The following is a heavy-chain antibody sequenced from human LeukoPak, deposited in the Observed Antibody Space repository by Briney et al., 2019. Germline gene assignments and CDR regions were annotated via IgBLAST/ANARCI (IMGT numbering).Heavy chain of an antibody. J-gene: IGHJ4*02. CDR1: GLTFSDYY. V-gene: IGHV3-11*01. CDR2: ISSSGSTI. CDR3: AKMYYDFWSGYYDY. D-gene: IGHD3-3*01. Sequence: GGSLRLSCAASGLTFSDYYMSWIRQAPGKGLEWVSYISSSGSTIYYADSVKGRFTISRDNSKNTLYLQMNSLRAEDTAVYYCAKMYYDFWSGYYDYWGQGTLVTVSS.